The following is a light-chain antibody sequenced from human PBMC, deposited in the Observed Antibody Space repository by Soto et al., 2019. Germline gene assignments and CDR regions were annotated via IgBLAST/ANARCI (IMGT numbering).Light chain of an antibody. Sequence: QSVLTQPASASGTAGHRVTISCSGSSSNIGNNIVNWYQHLPGTAPKLLIYNSYQRPSGVPDRFSGSKSGTSASLAISGLQSEDETDYYCAAWDDSLSAYVFGTGTKVTVL. CDR3: AAWDDSLSAYV. CDR1: SSNIGNNI. CDR2: NSY. V-gene: IGLV1-44*01. J-gene: IGLJ1*01.